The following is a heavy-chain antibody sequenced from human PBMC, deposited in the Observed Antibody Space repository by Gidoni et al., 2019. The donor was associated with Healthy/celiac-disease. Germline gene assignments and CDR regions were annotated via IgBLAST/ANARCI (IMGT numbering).Heavy chain of an antibody. J-gene: IGHJ6*02. CDR3: ARDLIVGCTNGVCYNGMDV. Sequence: EVQLVESGGVLVQPGGSLRLSCAASGFTFCTYEMNWVRQAPGKGLEWVSYISSSGSTIYYADSVKGRFTISRDNAKNSLYLQMNSLRAEDTAVYYCARDLIVGCTNGVCYNGMDVWGQGTTVTVSS. D-gene: IGHD2-8*01. V-gene: IGHV3-48*03. CDR1: GFTFCTYE. CDR2: ISSSGSTI.